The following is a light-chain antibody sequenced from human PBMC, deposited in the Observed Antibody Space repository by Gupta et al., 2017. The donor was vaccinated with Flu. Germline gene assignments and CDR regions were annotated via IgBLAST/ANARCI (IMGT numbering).Light chain of an antibody. CDR2: GAS. V-gene: IGKV3-20*01. CDR3: HQDCSSPQT. J-gene: IGKJ1*01. CDR1: QTISNSY. Sequence: IVLTQSPGTLSLSPGERATLSCRASQTISNSYLGWYQQKPCQAPRLLIYGASIRSAGIPDRFSGSGSGTDFTLTISIRDPEDFAVYYFHQDCSSPQTFGQGTKVEIK.